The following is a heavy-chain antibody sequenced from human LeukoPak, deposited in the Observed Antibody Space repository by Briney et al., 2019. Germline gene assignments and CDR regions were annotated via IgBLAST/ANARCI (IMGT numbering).Heavy chain of an antibody. CDR2: IIPTFGIA. CDR1: GGTFSSYA. Sequence: SVKVSCKASGGTFSSYAISWVRQAPGQGLEWMGRIIPTFGIANYAQKFQGRVTITADKSTSTAYMELSSLRSEDTAVYYCARPTWSGYDYYYYGMDVWGQGTTVTVSS. V-gene: IGHV1-69*04. J-gene: IGHJ6*02. CDR3: ARPTWSGYDYYYYGMDV. D-gene: IGHD3-3*01.